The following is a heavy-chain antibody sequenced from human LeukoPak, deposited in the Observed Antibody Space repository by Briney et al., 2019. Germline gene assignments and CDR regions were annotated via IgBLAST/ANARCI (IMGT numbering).Heavy chain of an antibody. CDR2: ISANNGNT. CDR1: GYTFTNYD. J-gene: IGHJ4*02. D-gene: IGHD2-15*01. Sequence: ASVKVSCKASGYTFTNYDISWVRQAPGQGLYFILWISANNGNTNYAQKFQGRVIMTTDTSTSTAYMELGSLRSDDTAVYYCAREDCSGGSCYMGDYWGQGTLVTVSS. V-gene: IGHV1-18*01. CDR3: AREDCSGGSCYMGDY.